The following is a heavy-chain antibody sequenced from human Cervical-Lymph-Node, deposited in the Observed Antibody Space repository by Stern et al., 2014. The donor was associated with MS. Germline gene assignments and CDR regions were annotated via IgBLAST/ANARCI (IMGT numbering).Heavy chain of an antibody. Sequence: VQLVESGGGVVQPGRYLRLSCAASGFIFRSYGMHWVRQAPGKGLEWVAVVPYDGSSRNYADSVKGRFTISRDNSKNTLNLQMNSLRAEDTAVYYCARGIAARPEYYYGMDVWGQGTTVTVSS. D-gene: IGHD6-6*01. V-gene: IGHV3-33*05. CDR3: ARGIAARPEYYYGMDV. CDR2: VPYDGSSR. CDR1: GFIFRSYG. J-gene: IGHJ6*02.